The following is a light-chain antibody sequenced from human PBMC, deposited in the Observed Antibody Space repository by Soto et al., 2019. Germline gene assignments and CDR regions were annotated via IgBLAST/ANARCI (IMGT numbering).Light chain of an antibody. CDR3: CSYAGNYTPFV. CDR2: DVS. CDR1: SSDVGGYNY. V-gene: IGLV2-11*01. J-gene: IGLJ1*01. Sequence: QSALTQPRSVSGSPGQSVTISCTGTSSDVGGYNYVSWYQQHPDKAPKLVIYDVSKRPSGVPDRFSGSKSGNTASLTISGLQAEDEADYYCCSYAGNYTPFVFGTGTSSPS.